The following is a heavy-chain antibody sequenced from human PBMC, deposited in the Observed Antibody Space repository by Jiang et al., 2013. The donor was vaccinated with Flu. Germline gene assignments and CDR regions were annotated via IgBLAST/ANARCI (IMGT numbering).Heavy chain of an antibody. CDR1: GYTLTELS. V-gene: IGHV1-24*01. CDR2: FDPEDGET. CDR3: ATAGYCSSTSCSRYWFDP. J-gene: IGHJ5*02. Sequence: GAEVKKPGASVKVSCKVSGYTLTELSMHWVRQAPGKGLEWMGGFDPEDGETIYAQKFQGRVTMTEDTSTDTAYMELSSLRSEDTAVYYCATAGYCSSTSCSRYWFDPWGQGTLVTVSS. D-gene: IGHD2-2*01.